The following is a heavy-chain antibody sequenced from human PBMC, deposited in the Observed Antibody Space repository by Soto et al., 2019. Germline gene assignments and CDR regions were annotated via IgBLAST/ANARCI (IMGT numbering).Heavy chain of an antibody. J-gene: IGHJ4*01. Sequence: GGSLRLSCAASGFTFSSYSMNWVRQAPGKGLEWVSSISSSSSNIYYADSVKGRFTISRDNAKNSLYLQMNSLRAEDTAVYYCANAFWPYHYDYWGQGNVVTFSS. CDR3: ANAFWPYHYDY. CDR2: ISSSSSNI. V-gene: IGHV3-21*01. CDR1: GFTFSSYS.